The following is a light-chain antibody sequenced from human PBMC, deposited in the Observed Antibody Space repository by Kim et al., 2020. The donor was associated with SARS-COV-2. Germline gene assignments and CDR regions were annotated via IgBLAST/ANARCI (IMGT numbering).Light chain of an antibody. J-gene: IGKJ2*02. CDR3: QQYYNRLPCT. V-gene: IGKV3-15*01. Sequence: EIVMTQSPATLSVSPGERATLSCRASQSVLTDLAWYQQKPGQAPRLLIYAASTRATGVPARFSGSGSGTEFTLTISSLQSEDFAVYFCQQYYNRLPCTFGKETKVE. CDR2: AAS. CDR1: QSVLTD.